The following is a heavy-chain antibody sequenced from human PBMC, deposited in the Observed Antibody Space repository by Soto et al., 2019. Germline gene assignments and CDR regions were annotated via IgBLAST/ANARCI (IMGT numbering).Heavy chain of an antibody. CDR2: IYYSGST. V-gene: IGHV4-39*01. Sequence: PSGTLSLTCTVSGGSISSSGYYWNWIRQHPGKGLEWIGSIYYSGSTYYNPSLKSRVTISVDTSKNQFSLKLSSVTAADTAVYYCARHDYVSLFDYWGQGTLVTVPQ. CDR3: ARHDYVSLFDY. D-gene: IGHD3-16*02. J-gene: IGHJ4*02. CDR1: GGSISSSGYY.